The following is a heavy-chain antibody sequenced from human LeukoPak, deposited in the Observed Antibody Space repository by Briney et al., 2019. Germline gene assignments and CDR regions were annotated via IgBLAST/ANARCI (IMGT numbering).Heavy chain of an antibody. CDR3: ARERAYYGSGSDPDAFDI. Sequence: GGSLRLSCAASGFTFDDYAMHWVRQAPGKGLEWVSGISWNSGSIGYADSVKGRFTISRDNAKNSLYLQMNSLRAEDTAVYYCARERAYYGSGSDPDAFDIWGQGTMVTVSS. CDR1: GFTFDDYA. D-gene: IGHD3-10*01. CDR2: ISWNSGSI. J-gene: IGHJ3*02. V-gene: IGHV3-9*01.